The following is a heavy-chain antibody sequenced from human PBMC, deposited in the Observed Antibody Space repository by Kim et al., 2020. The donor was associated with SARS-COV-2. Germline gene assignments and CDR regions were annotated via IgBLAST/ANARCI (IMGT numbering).Heavy chain of an antibody. V-gene: IGHV4-34*01. D-gene: IGHD6-13*01. J-gene: IGHJ6*02. CDR3: ARVHSSSWSGYYYYGMDV. Sequence: KSRVTTSVDTSKNQFSLKLSSVTAADTAVYYCARVHSSSWSGYYYYGMDVWGQGTTVTVSS.